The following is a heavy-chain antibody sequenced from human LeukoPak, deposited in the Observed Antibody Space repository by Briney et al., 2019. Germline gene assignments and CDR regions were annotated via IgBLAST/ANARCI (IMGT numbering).Heavy chain of an antibody. Sequence: ASVKASCKASGGTFSSYAISWVRQAPGQGLEWMGGIIPIFGTANYAQKFQGRVTITADESTSTAYMELSSLRSEDTAVYYCASGPPDILTGYRWFDPWGQGTLVTVSS. CDR2: IIPIFGTA. J-gene: IGHJ5*02. CDR1: GGTFSSYA. CDR3: ASGPPDILTGYRWFDP. V-gene: IGHV1-69*01. D-gene: IGHD3-9*01.